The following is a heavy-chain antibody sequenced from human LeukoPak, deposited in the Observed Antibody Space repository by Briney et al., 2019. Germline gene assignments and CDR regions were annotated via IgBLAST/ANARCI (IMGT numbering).Heavy chain of an antibody. J-gene: IGHJ4*02. CDR3: ATRDRNNGVDY. Sequence: GRSLRLSCAASGFIFNTSAMHWVRQAPGKGLEWVAIIWFDGTNNYYADSVKGRFTISRDKSKNTVYLQMNSLRAEDTAVYYCATRDRNNGVDYWGKGTQVTVSS. D-gene: IGHD2-8*01. CDR2: IWFDGTNN. CDR1: GFIFNTSA. V-gene: IGHV3-33*01.